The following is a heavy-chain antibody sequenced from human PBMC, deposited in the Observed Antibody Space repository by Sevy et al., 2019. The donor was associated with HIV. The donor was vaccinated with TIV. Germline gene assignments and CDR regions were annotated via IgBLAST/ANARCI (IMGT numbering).Heavy chain of an antibody. CDR1: GGSITTGPYY. V-gene: IGHV4-39*02. J-gene: IGHJ4*02. CDR3: AKSLKAWYDFPACDH. D-gene: IGHD1-20*01. Sequence: SETLSLTCSVSGGSITTGPYYWAWIRQSPGKGPEWLGSMYGTVEPNGNTYYNPTLKTRIGMSMDKSNNRFALSLRSVIAADTAVYFCAKSLKAWYDFPACDHWGQGIPVTVSS. CDR2: MYGTVEPNGNT.